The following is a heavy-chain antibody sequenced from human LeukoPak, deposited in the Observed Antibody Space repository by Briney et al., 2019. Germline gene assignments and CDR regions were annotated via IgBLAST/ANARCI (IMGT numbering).Heavy chain of an antibody. CDR2: IYPSGST. CDR3: AGAPNSYFFDY. V-gene: IGHV4-4*07. J-gene: IGHJ4*02. D-gene: IGHD2-8*01. Sequence: PSETLSLTCTVSGGSVTSYYWSWIRQPAGKGPEWIGRIYPSGSTSYNPSLKSRVTMSVDTSKNQFFLKLSSVTAADAALYYCAGAPNSYFFDYWGQGTLDTVSS. CDR1: GGSVTSYY.